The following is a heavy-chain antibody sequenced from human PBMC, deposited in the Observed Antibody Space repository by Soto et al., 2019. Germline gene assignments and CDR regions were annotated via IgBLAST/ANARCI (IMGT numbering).Heavy chain of an antibody. D-gene: IGHD2-21*01. J-gene: IGHJ4*02. CDR3: ARGEGGPRWGSIDY. CDR2: INPNSGGT. V-gene: IGHV1-2*04. CDR1: GYTFTGYY. Sequence: QVQLVPSGAEVKKPGASVKVSCKASGYTFTGYYMHWARQAPGQGLEWMGWINPNSGGTNYAPSCQGWFTMTRDTSISTAYMELSRLRSDDTAVYYCARGEGGPRWGSIDYWGQGTLVTVSS.